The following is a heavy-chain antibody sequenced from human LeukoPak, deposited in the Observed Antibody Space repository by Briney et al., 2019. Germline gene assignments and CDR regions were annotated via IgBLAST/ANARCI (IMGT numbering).Heavy chain of an antibody. J-gene: IGHJ3*02. CDR2: INHSGST. CDR3: AGQEYYYDSSGYWSHAFDI. D-gene: IGHD3-22*01. Sequence: ETLSLTCAVYGGSFSGYYWSWIRQPPGKGLEWIGEINHSGSTNYNPSLKSRVTISVDTSKNQFSLKLSSVTAADTAVYYCAGQEYYYDSSGYWSHAFDIWGQGTMVTVSS. CDR1: GGSFSGYY. V-gene: IGHV4-34*01.